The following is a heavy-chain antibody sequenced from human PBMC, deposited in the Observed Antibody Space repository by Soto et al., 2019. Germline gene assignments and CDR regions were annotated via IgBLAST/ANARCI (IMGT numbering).Heavy chain of an antibody. J-gene: IGHJ6*02. CDR1: GFTFSSYG. Sequence: GGSLRLSCAASGFTFSSYGMHWVRQAPGKGLEWVAVISYDGSNKYYADSVKGRFTISRDNSKNTLYLQMNSLRAEDTAVYCCAKDQKSCSSTSCYGMDVWGQGTTVTVSS. D-gene: IGHD2-2*01. V-gene: IGHV3-30*18. CDR2: ISYDGSNK. CDR3: AKDQKSCSSTSCYGMDV.